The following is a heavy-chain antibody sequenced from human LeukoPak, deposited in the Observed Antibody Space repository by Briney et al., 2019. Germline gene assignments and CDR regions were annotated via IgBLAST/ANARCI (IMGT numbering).Heavy chain of an antibody. CDR1: GFTFSSYG. J-gene: IGHJ6*03. CDR3: AKDSGSYFNYYYYMDV. D-gene: IGHD1-26*01. Sequence: GGSLRLSCAASGFTFSSYGMHWVRQAPGKGLEWVAFIRYDGSNKFYADSVKGRFTISRDNSKNTLNLQMNSLRAEDTAVYYCAKDSGSYFNYYYYMDVWGKGTTVTVSS. V-gene: IGHV3-30*02. CDR2: IRYDGSNK.